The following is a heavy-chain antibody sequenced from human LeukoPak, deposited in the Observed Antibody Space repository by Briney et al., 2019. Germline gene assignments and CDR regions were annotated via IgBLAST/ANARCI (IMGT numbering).Heavy chain of an antibody. CDR3: ARDPGGNYFGPGTYFAY. CDR2: IDGETGNT. D-gene: IGHD3-10*01. Sequence: GASVKVSCKASGYTFTGYYMRWVRQARGQGLEWMGRIDGETGNTRYAQNFQGRVTMTRDTSTSTVYMELSSLRFEDTADYYCARDPGGNYFGPGTYFAYWGQGTLLTVSS. J-gene: IGHJ4*02. V-gene: IGHV1-46*01. CDR1: GYTFTGYY.